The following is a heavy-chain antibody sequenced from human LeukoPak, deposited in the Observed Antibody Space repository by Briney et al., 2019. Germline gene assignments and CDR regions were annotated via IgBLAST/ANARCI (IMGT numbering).Heavy chain of an antibody. J-gene: IGHJ3*02. CDR3: ARIGDGSGSYAFDI. CDR2: INLNSGGT. D-gene: IGHD3-10*01. CDR1: GYTFTSYY. Sequence: ASVKVSCKASGYTFTSYYMHWVRQAPGQGLEWMGWINLNSGGTNYAQKFQGRVTMTRDTSISTAYMELSRLRPDDTAVYYCARIGDGSGSYAFDIRGQGTMVTVSS. V-gene: IGHV1-2*02.